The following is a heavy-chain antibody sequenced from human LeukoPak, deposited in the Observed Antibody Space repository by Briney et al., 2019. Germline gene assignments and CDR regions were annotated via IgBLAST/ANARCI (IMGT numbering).Heavy chain of an antibody. D-gene: IGHD1-14*01. V-gene: IGHV3-15*01. CDR1: GLTVSNAW. CDR2: IKRKSDGGTT. Sequence: PGGSLRLSCAASGLTVSNAWMSWVRQAPGKGLEWGGRIKRKSDGGTTDYAAPVKGRFTISRDDSKNTLYLQMNSLKSEDTAIYYCTTELDVRPNHYWGQGTLVTVSS. J-gene: IGHJ4*02. CDR3: TTELDVRPNHY.